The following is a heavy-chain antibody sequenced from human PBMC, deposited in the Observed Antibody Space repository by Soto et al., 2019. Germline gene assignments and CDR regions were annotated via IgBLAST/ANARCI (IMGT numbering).Heavy chain of an antibody. CDR1: GFTFSSYA. V-gene: IGHV3-30*18. CDR3: AKDPKWELLGYAAFGI. J-gene: IGHJ3*02. Sequence: PGGSLRLSCAASGFTFSSYAMSWVRQAPGKGLEWVSVISDDGSNTYYADSVKGRFTISRDNSKNTLYLQMNSLRAEDTAVYYCAKDPKWELLGYAAFGIWGQGTMVTVSS. CDR2: ISDDGSNT. D-gene: IGHD1-26*01.